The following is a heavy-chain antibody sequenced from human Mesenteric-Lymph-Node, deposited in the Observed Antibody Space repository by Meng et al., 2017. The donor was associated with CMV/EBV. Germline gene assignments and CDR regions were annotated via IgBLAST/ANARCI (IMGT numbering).Heavy chain of an antibody. V-gene: IGHV1-69*05. J-gene: IGHJ4*02. CDR1: GGTFSSYT. D-gene: IGHD1-26*01. CDR3: AAFKSGSYWGSWDY. CDR2: IIPIFGTA. Sequence: KPSGGTFSSYTIIWVRQAPGQGLEWMGGIIPIFGTANYAQKFQGRVTITTDESTSTAYMELSSLRSEDTAVYYCAAFKSGSYWGSWDYWGQGTLVTVSS.